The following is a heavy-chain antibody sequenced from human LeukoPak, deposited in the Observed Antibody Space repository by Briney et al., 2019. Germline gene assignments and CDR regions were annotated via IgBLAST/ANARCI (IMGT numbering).Heavy chain of an antibody. CDR3: ARVDYGDYAGEDY. Sequence: GGPLRLSCAAAGFTFSRFIMNLVHQAPERLLGWVSYISSSSGTIYYADSVKGRFTISRDNAKNSLYLQMNSLRAEDTAVYYCARVDYGDYAGEDYWGQGTLVTVSS. J-gene: IGHJ4*02. V-gene: IGHV3-48*04. CDR2: ISSSSGTI. D-gene: IGHD4-17*01. CDR1: GFTFSRFI.